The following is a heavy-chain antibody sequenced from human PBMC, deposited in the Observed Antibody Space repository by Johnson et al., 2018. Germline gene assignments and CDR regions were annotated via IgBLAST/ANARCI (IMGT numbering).Heavy chain of an antibody. Sequence: VQLQESGGGVVQPGRTLRLSCAASGFTFSSYSMNWVRQAPGKGLEWVSYISSSSSTIYYADSVKGRFTISRDNAKNSLYLQMNSLRGEDTAVYYCARPNYDFWSGYHPRYYYYGMDVWGQGTTVTVSS. V-gene: IGHV3-48*01. CDR1: GFTFSSYS. J-gene: IGHJ6*02. CDR2: ISSSSSTI. D-gene: IGHD3-3*01. CDR3: ARPNYDFWSGYHPRYYYYGMDV.